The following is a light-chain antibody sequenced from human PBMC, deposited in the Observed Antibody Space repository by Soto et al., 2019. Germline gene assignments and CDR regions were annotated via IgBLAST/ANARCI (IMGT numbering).Light chain of an antibody. Sequence: QSVLTQPASVSGSPGQSITISCTGTSSDVGAYNYVPWYQQHPGKAPKLMIYAVSNRPSGVSNRFSGSKSGNTASLTISGLQAEDEADYYCSSYTPSSAPYVFGTGTKVTV. CDR3: SSYTPSSAPYV. J-gene: IGLJ1*01. CDR2: AVS. V-gene: IGLV2-14*01. CDR1: SSDVGAYNY.